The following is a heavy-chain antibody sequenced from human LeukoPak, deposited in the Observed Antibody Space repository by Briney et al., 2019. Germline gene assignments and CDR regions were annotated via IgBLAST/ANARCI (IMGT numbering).Heavy chain of an antibody. J-gene: IGHJ4*02. V-gene: IGHV4-34*01. Sequence: SSETLSLTCAVYGGSFSGYYWSWIRQPPGKGLEWIGEINHSGSTNYNPSLKSRVTISVDTSKNQFSLKLSSMTAADTAVYYCAGYYYDFWSGYYPFDYWGQGTLVTVSS. CDR1: GGSFSGYY. CDR2: INHSGST. D-gene: IGHD3-3*01. CDR3: AGYYYDFWSGYYPFDY.